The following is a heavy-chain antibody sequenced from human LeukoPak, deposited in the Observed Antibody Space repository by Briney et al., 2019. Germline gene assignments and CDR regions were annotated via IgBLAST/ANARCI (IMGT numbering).Heavy chain of an antibody. J-gene: IGHJ4*02. CDR3: ARGQGTVTTH. CDR2: INHSGSA. V-gene: IGHV4-34*01. CDR1: GGSFSGYY. D-gene: IGHD4-17*01. Sequence: PSETLSLTCAVSGGSFSGYYWTWIRQPPGEGLEWIGEINHSGSANYNPSLKSRVTISLDTSKNQFSLRLSSVTAADTAVYYCARGQGTVTTHWGQGTLVTVSS.